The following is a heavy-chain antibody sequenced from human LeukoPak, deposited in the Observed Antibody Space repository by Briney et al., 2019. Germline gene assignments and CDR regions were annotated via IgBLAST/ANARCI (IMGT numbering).Heavy chain of an antibody. CDR3: ARDLRGYDFLTPNDY. J-gene: IGHJ4*02. CDR2: INPNSGGT. CDR1: GYTFTGYY. D-gene: IGHD5-12*01. Sequence: ASVKVSCKASGYTFTGYYMHWVRQAPGQGLEWMGWINPNSGGTNYAQKFQGRVTMTRDTSISTAYMELSRLRSDDTAVYYCARDLRGYDFLTPNDYWGQGTLVTVSS. V-gene: IGHV1-2*02.